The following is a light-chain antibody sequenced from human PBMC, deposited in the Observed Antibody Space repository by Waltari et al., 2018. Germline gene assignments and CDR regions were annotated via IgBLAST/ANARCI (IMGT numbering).Light chain of an antibody. V-gene: IGKV1D-12*01. CDR3: QQANSFPFT. CDR2: AAS. Sequence: DILMTQSPSSVSASVGDTVTITCRASQGISSWLAWYQQKRGKAPRLLMYAASNSQSGVPSRFSGSGSGTDFTRTISSLQPEDFATYYCQQANSFPFTFGPGTKVDIK. J-gene: IGKJ3*01. CDR1: QGISSW.